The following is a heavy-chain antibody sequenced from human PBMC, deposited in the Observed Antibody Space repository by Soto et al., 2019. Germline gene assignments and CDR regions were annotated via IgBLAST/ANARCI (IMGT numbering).Heavy chain of an antibody. J-gene: IGHJ6*02. V-gene: IGHV5-51*01. Sequence: PGESLKISCKGSGYSFTSYWIGWVRQMPGKGLEWMGIIFPGDSDTRYSPSFQGQVTISADKSISTAYLQWSSLKASDTAMYYCARLAGTGNYYYGMDVWGQGTTVTVS. CDR2: IFPGDSDT. CDR1: GYSFTSYW. CDR3: ARLAGTGNYYYGMDV. D-gene: IGHD6-19*01.